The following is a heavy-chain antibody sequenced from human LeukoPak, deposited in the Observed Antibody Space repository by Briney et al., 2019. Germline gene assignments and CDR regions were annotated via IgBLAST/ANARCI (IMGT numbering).Heavy chain of an antibody. J-gene: IGHJ4*02. D-gene: IGHD3-22*01. Sequence: SETLSLTCAVSGGSLSSGGYSWSWIRQPPGKGLEWIGYIYHSGSTYYNPSLKSRVTISVDTSKNQFSLKLSSVTAADTAVYYCARQGGPYYYDSTGYFDYWGQGTLVTVSS. V-gene: IGHV4-30-2*02. CDR3: ARQGGPYYYDSTGYFDY. CDR2: IYHSGST. CDR1: GGSLSSGGYS.